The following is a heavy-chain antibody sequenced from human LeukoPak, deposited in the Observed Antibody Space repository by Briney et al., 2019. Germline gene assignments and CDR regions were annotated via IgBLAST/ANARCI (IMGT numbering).Heavy chain of an antibody. J-gene: IGHJ5*02. Sequence: PSETLSLTCTVPGGSISSSSYYWGWIRLPPRKGLGWLGSIYYSGSTYYNPSLKSRVTISVDTSKNQCSLKLSSVTAADTAVYYCARDRGSRENNRFDPWGQGTLVTVSS. D-gene: IGHD3-16*01. V-gene: IGHV4-39*07. CDR1: GGSISSSSYY. CDR2: IYYSGST. CDR3: ARDRGSRENNRFDP.